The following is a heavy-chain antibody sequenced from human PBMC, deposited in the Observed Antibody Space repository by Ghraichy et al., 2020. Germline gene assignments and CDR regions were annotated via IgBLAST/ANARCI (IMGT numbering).Heavy chain of an antibody. CDR2: IRASDGKT. Sequence: GGYLRLSCEGSGFTFSSYAMSWVRQAPGKGLEWVSLIRASDGKTNYADSVKGRFTISRDNSKKTLYLQMNSLRAEDTAVYFCAKRIRFHDPYYYYGMDVWGQGTTVTVSS. D-gene: IGHD3-3*01. CDR1: GFTFSSYA. V-gene: IGHV3-23*01. J-gene: IGHJ6*02. CDR3: AKRIRFHDPYYYYGMDV.